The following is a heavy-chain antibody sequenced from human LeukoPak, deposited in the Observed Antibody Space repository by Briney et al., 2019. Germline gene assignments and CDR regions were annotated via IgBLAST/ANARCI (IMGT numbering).Heavy chain of an antibody. CDR1: GFTFSSYE. Sequence: GGSLRLSCAASGFTFSSYEMNWVRQAPGKGLEWVSFISTSGSTKHYADSVKDRFTISRDNAKNSLYLQMNSLRAEDTAVYYCARARPGYYMDVWGKGTTVTVSS. J-gene: IGHJ6*03. CDR2: ISTSGSTK. CDR3: ARARPGYYMDV. V-gene: IGHV3-48*03. D-gene: IGHD1-14*01.